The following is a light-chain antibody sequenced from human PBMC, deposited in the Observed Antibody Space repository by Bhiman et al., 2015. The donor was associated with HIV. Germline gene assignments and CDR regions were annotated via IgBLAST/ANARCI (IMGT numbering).Light chain of an antibody. CDR1: SSAVGGYKY. J-gene: IGLJ2*01. V-gene: IGLV2-14*03. Sequence: QSALTQPASVSGSPGQSITISCTGISSAVGGYKYVSWYQQHPGKAPKLMIYDVNTRPSGVSNRFSGSKSDNTASLAITGLQAEDEADYYCQSYDSSLSGYVVFGGGTKLTVL. CDR3: QSYDSSLSGYVV. CDR2: DVN.